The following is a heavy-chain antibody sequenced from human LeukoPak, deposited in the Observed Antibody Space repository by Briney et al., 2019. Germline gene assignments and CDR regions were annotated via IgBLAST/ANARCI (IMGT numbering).Heavy chain of an antibody. D-gene: IGHD6-19*01. V-gene: IGHV4-4*07. Sequence: SETLSLTCTGSGGSISSYFWSWIRQPAGKGLEWIGRMYSSGSANYNPSLKSRVIMSVDTSKNQFSLELNSVTAADSAVYYCARDPSTLAGFFDSWGQGTLVTVSS. CDR1: GGSISSYF. J-gene: IGHJ4*02. CDR2: MYSSGSA. CDR3: ARDPSTLAGFFDS.